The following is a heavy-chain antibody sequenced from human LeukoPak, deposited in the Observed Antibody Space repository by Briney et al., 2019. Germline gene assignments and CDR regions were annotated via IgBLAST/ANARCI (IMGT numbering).Heavy chain of an antibody. Sequence: PSQTLSLTCAVYGGSFSGYYWSWIRQPPGKGLEWIGEINHSGSTNYNPSLKSRVTISVDTSKNQFSLKLSSVTAADTAVYYCARGESGYWGQGTLVTVSS. CDR1: GGSFSGYY. CDR3: ARGESGY. J-gene: IGHJ4*02. V-gene: IGHV4-34*01. CDR2: INHSGST.